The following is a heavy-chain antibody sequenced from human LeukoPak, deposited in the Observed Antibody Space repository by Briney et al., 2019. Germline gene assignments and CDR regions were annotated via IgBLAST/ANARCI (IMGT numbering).Heavy chain of an antibody. CDR3: ARDPANAPQIRGFDY. Sequence: GGSLRLSCAASGFTFSDYYMSWIRQAPGKGLEWASYISSSGSTIYYADSVKGRFTISRDNAKNSLYLQMNSLRAEDTAVYCCARDPANAPQIRGFDYWGQGTLVTVSS. V-gene: IGHV3-11*04. CDR2: ISSSGSTI. J-gene: IGHJ4*02. CDR1: GFTFSDYY. D-gene: IGHD1-26*01.